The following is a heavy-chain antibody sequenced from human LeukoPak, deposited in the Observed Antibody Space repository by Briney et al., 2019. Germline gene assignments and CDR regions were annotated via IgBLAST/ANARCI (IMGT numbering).Heavy chain of an antibody. CDR3: ARGAGYNYPYYFDY. D-gene: IGHD5-24*01. Sequence: TGGSLRLSCAASGFTFSSYAMHWVRQAPGKGLEWVALISYDGSNEYCADSVKGRFTISRDNSKNTLYLQMNSLRAEDTAVYYCARGAGYNYPYYFDYWGQGTLVTVSS. J-gene: IGHJ4*02. V-gene: IGHV3-30*04. CDR2: ISYDGSNE. CDR1: GFTFSSYA.